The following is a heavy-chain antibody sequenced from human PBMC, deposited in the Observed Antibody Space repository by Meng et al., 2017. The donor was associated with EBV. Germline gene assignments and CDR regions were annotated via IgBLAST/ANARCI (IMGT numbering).Heavy chain of an antibody. V-gene: IGHV4-39*07. CDR3: ARVVATIFTNWFDP. Sequence: LHPQASGPGLVKPAESLSLPCTVSGGSISSSSYYWGWIRQPPGKGLEWIGSIYYSGSTYYHPSLKSRVTISVDTSKNQFSLKLSSVTAAGTAVYFCARVVATIFTNWFDPWGQGTLVTVSS. CDR1: GGSISSSSYY. J-gene: IGHJ5*02. D-gene: IGHD5-12*01. CDR2: IYYSGST.